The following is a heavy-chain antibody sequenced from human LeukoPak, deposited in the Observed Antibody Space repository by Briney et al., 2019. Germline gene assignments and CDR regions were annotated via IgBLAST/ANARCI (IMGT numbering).Heavy chain of an antibody. CDR1: GGTFSSYA. J-gene: IGHJ5*02. Sequence: ASVKVSCKASGGTFSSYAISWVRQAPGQGLEWMGGIIPIFGTANYAQKFQGRVTITADESTSTAYMELSSLRSEDTAVYYCVRDPAMVRGVTPHNWFDPWGQGTLVTVSS. D-gene: IGHD3-10*01. V-gene: IGHV1-69*13. CDR2: IIPIFGTA. CDR3: VRDPAMVRGVTPHNWFDP.